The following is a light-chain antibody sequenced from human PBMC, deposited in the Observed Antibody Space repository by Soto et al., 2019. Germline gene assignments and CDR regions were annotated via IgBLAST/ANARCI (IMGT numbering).Light chain of an antibody. Sequence: QSVLTQPPSVSGAPGQRVTISCTGSSSNIGAPYDVHWYQQLPGTAPKLLIYGNSIRPSGVPDRFSGSKSGTSASLAITGLQAEDEADYYCQSYDSSLSGSVFGGGTKLTVL. V-gene: IGLV1-40*01. CDR2: GNS. J-gene: IGLJ3*02. CDR3: QSYDSSLSGSV. CDR1: SSNIGAPYD.